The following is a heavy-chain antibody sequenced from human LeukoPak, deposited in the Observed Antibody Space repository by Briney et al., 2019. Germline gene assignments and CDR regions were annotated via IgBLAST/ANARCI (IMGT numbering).Heavy chain of an antibody. CDR3: ARLRPSSSGIAVAGRSGPYYYYYMDV. Sequence: PSETLSLTCAVYGGSFSGYYWSWLRQPPGKGREWIGDINHSGSTNYNPSLKSRITISVETSKNQFSLKLSSVTAAATAVYYCARLRPSSSGIAVAGRSGPYYYYYMDVWGKGTTVTVSS. V-gene: IGHV4-34*01. CDR1: GGSFSGYY. J-gene: IGHJ6*03. CDR2: INHSGST. D-gene: IGHD6-19*01.